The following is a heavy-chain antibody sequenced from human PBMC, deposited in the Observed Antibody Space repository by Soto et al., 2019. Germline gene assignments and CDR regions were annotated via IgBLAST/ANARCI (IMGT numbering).Heavy chain of an antibody. D-gene: IGHD2-8*01. Sequence: SETLSLTCAVSGGSISSSNWWSWVRQPPGKGLEWIGEIYHSGSTNYNPSLKSRVTISVDTSKNQFSLKLSSVTAADTAVYYCARDIMGTNYYYYGMDVWGQGTTVT. CDR2: IYHSGST. CDR3: ARDIMGTNYYYYGMDV. V-gene: IGHV4-4*02. J-gene: IGHJ6*02. CDR1: GGSISSSNW.